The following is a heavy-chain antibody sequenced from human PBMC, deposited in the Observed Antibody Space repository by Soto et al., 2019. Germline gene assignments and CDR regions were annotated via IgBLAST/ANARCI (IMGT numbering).Heavy chain of an antibody. V-gene: IGHV4-30-4*01. CDR1: GDYIHVGGYY. CDR3: GRDLTSNANCTDP. Sequence: SETLSLTCSVSGDYIHVGGYYWTWIRQRPGKGLEWMGYIYYTGKTYYNPSLESRLTMSVGRSKNQFSLRLTSVTAADTAVYFCGRDLTSNANCTDPWGQGTLVTVSS. J-gene: IGHJ5*02. CDR2: IYYTGKT. D-gene: IGHD2-2*01.